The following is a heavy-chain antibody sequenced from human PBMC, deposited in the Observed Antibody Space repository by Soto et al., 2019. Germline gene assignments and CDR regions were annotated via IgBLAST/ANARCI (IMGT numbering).Heavy chain of an antibody. CDR1: GGTFSSYT. CDR2: IIPILGIA. V-gene: IGHV1-69*02. D-gene: IGHD3-10*01. J-gene: IGHJ4*02. Sequence: QVQLVQSGAEVKKPGSSVKVSCKASGGTFSSYTISWVRQAPGQGLEWMGRIIPILGIANYAQKFQGRVTITADKTTSTAYVELSSLRSEDTAVYYCARAGYGSGSSDYWGQGALVTVSS. CDR3: ARAGYGSGSSDY.